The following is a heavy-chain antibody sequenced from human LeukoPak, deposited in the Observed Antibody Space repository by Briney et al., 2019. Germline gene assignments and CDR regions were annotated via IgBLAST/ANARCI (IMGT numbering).Heavy chain of an antibody. CDR2: IVVGSGNT. D-gene: IGHD6-6*01. CDR1: GFTFPSSG. J-gene: IGHJ6*02. CDR3: AAVGWEYSSSPLPMDV. V-gene: IGHV1-58*01. Sequence: SVKVSCKASGFTFPSSGVQWVRQARGQRLEWIGWIVVGSGNTNYAQKFQERVTITRDMSTSTAYMELSSLRSEDTAEYYCAAVGWEYSSSPLPMDVWGQGTTVTVSS.